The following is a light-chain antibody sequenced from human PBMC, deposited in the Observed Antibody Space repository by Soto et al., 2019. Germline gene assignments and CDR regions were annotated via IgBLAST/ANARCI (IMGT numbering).Light chain of an antibody. Sequence: DIVLTQSPGTLSLSPGERATLSCRASQSVDNYLLWFQQKPGQAPRLLIYDASTRASGIPARFSGSGSGTEFTLTISSLEPEDFAVYFCHHRSKWPYTFGQGTKLEIK. CDR3: HHRSKWPYT. CDR2: DAS. V-gene: IGKV3-11*01. J-gene: IGKJ2*01. CDR1: QSVDNY.